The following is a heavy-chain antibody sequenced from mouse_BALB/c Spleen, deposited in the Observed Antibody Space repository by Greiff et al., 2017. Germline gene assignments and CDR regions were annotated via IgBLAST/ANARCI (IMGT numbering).Heavy chain of an antibody. D-gene: IGHD2-14*01. Sequence: QVQLKQSGPGLVQPSQSLSITCTVSGFSLTSYGVHWVRQSPGKGLEWLGVIWSGGSTDYNAAFISRLSISKDNSKSQVFFKMNSLQADDTAIYYCARPYYRLRGYFDVWGAGTTVTVSS. J-gene: IGHJ1*01. CDR1: GFSLTSYG. V-gene: IGHV2-4-1*01. CDR2: IWSGGST. CDR3: ARPYYRLRGYFDV.